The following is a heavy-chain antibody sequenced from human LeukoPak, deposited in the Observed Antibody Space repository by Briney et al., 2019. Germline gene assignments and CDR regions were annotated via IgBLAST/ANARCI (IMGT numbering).Heavy chain of an antibody. J-gene: IGHJ5*02. CDR3: AKGTSPFDP. V-gene: IGHV3-30-3*01. Sequence: GGSLRLSCAASGFTFSSYAMHWVRQAPGKGLEWVASISYDGSNKYYADSVKGRFTISRDNSKNTLYLQMNSLRAEDTAVYFCAKGTSPFDPWGQGTLVTVSS. CDR1: GFTFSSYA. CDR2: ISYDGSNK.